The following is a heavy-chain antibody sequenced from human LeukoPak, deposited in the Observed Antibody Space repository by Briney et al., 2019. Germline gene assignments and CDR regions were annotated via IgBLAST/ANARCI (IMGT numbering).Heavy chain of an antibody. J-gene: IGHJ4*02. Sequence: SGPTLVNPTQTLTLTCTLSGLSLNTAGVGVGWIRQPPGKALEWLALIYWDDDKRYNPSLKTRLTITKDTSKNQVVLTMTNMDPVDTATYYCAHSTSPTVADPFDYWGQGTLVTVSS. D-gene: IGHD6-19*01. CDR1: GLSLNTAGVG. V-gene: IGHV2-5*02. CDR2: IYWDDDK. CDR3: AHSTSPTVADPFDY.